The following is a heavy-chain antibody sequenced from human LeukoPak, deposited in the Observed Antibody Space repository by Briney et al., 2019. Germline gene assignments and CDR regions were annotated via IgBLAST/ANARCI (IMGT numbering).Heavy chain of an antibody. CDR1: GFTFTSSA. J-gene: IGHJ4*02. Sequence: TSVKVSCKASGFTFTSSAMQWVRQARGQRLEWIGWIVVGSGTTNYAQKFQERVTITRDMSTSTAYMELTSLRSEDTAVYYCAADLNYYDSSGSGDYWGQGTLVTVSS. V-gene: IGHV1-58*02. CDR3: AADLNYYDSSGSGDY. D-gene: IGHD3-22*01. CDR2: IVVGSGTT.